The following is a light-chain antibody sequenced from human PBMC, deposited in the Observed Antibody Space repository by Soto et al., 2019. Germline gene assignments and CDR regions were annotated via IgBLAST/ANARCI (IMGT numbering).Light chain of an antibody. V-gene: IGLV4-69*01. CDR3: HTWGSGFGV. CDR2: VKSDGSH. J-gene: IGLJ3*02. Sequence: QLVLTQSPSASASLGASVKLTCTLSSGHSSYAIAWHQQQPEKGPRYLMKVKSDGSHTKGDGIPDRFSGSSAGSERYLTVSSLQSEEEGDYFGHTWGSGFGVFGGGTKLTVL. CDR1: SGHSSYA.